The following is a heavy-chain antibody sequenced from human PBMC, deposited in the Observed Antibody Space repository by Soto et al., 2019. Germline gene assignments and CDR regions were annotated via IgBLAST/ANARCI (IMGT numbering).Heavy chain of an antibody. CDR1: GGSINTFY. Sequence: NPSETLSLTCTVSGGSINTFYWSWVRQPAGKGLEWIGRIFSSGSTSFNPSLESRVAMSVDTSKNHFSLNLSSVTAADMAVDYCAREGSYSAYNFAHGIQLWSFDFWGQGALVTVPQ. J-gene: IGHJ4*02. CDR2: IFSSGST. D-gene: IGHD5-12*01. V-gene: IGHV4-4*07. CDR3: AREGSYSAYNFAHGIQLWSFDF.